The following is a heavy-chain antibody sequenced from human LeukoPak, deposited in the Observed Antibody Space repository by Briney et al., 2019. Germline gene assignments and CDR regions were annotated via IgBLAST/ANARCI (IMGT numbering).Heavy chain of an antibody. CDR2: IVVGSGNT. Sequence: SVKVSCKASGFTFTSSAVQWVRQARGQRLEWIGWIVVGSGNTNYAQKFQERVAITRDMSTSTAYMELSSLRSEDTAVYYCAAELRGYSGYDYWGQGTLVTVSS. CDR3: AAELRGYSGYDY. J-gene: IGHJ4*02. V-gene: IGHV1-58*01. CDR1: GFTFTSSA. D-gene: IGHD5-12*01.